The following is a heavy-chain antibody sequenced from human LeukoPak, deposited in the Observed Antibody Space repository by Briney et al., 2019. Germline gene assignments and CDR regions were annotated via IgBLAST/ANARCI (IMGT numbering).Heavy chain of an antibody. J-gene: IGHJ3*02. D-gene: IGHD1-26*01. V-gene: IGHV3-30*02. CDR2: IQYDGSKK. CDR1: GFTFSSYG. Sequence: PGRSLTLSCAASGFTFSSYGMHWVRQAPGKGLEWVAFIQYDGSKKYYADSVKGRFTISRDKSMNTLYLQMNGLRAEDTAVYYCAKDWGGSYHGNAFDIWGQGTMVTVSA. CDR3: AKDWGGSYHGNAFDI.